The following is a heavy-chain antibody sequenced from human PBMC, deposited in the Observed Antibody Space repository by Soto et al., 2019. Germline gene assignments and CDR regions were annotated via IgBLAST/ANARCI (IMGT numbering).Heavy chain of an antibody. Sequence: VQLVESGGGLVQPGGSLRLSCAASGFTLSDYWMTWVRQAPGKGLEWVANIKHDGSDQYYADSVRGRFTISRDNAKNSVYLQMNDLSAEDTAVYYCTSDTYCGSNSCYYIYCGQGTLVTVSS. V-gene: IGHV3-7*01. CDR3: TSDTYCGSNSCYYIY. D-gene: IGHD2-2*01. J-gene: IGHJ4*02. CDR2: IKHDGSDQ. CDR1: GFTLSDYW.